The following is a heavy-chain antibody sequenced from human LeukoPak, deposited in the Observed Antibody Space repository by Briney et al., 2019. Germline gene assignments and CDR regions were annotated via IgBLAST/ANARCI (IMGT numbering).Heavy chain of an antibody. Sequence: HPGGSLRLSCAASGFTFSNYGMHWVRQAPGKGLEWVAFIQYDGSNKYYADSVKGRFTISRDNSKNTLYLQMNSLRAEDTAVYHCAKAPVGLTTDYWGQGTLVTLSS. V-gene: IGHV3-30*02. D-gene: IGHD1-26*01. CDR2: IQYDGSNK. CDR1: GFTFSNYG. J-gene: IGHJ4*02. CDR3: AKAPVGLTTDY.